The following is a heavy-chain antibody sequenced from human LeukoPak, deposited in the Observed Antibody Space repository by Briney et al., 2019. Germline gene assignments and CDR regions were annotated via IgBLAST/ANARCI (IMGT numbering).Heavy chain of an antibody. J-gene: IGHJ4*02. CDR2: ISGSGGST. CDR1: GFTFSSYA. Sequence: AGGSLRLSCAASGFTFSSYAMSWVRQAPGKGLEGVSAISGSGGSTYYADSVKGRFTISRDNSKNTLYLQMNSLRAEDTAVYYCARVYYDFWSGYYSHFDYWGQGTLATVSS. V-gene: IGHV3-23*01. D-gene: IGHD3-3*01. CDR3: ARVYYDFWSGYYSHFDY.